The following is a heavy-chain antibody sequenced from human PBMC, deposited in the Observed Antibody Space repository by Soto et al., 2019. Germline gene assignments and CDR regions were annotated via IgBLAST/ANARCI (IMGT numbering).Heavy chain of an antibody. CDR2: INHSGST. Sequence: SETLSLTCAVYGGSFSGYYWSWIRQPPGKGLEWIGEINHSGSTNYNPSLKSRVTIPVDTSKNQFSQKLSPVTAAYTAVNYCARGPYNWNYGDAFYSWGQGTMVTVS. D-gene: IGHD1-7*01. CDR3: ARGPYNWNYGDAFYS. CDR1: GGSFSGYY. J-gene: IGHJ3*02. V-gene: IGHV4-34*01.